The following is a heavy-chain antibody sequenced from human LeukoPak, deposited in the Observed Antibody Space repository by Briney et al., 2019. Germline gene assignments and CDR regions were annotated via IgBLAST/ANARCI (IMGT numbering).Heavy chain of an antibody. V-gene: IGHV1-2*02. J-gene: IGHJ4*02. D-gene: IGHD3-16*02. CDR1: GYTFTGYY. CDR3: ARASGDYVWGSYPSADY. CDR2: INPNSGGT. Sequence: GASVKVSCKASGYTFTGYYMHWVRQAPGQGLEWMGWINPNSGGTNYAQKFQGRVTMTTDTSTSTAYMELRSLRSDDTAVYYCARASGDYVWGSYPSADYWGQGTLVTVSS.